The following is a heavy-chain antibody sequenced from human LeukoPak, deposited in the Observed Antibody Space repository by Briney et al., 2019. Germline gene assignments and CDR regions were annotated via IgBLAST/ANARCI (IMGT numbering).Heavy chain of an antibody. CDR2: IYHSGST. Sequence: PSETLSLTCTVSAYSISSGYYWGWIRQPPGKGLEWIGSIYHSGSTYCNPSLRSRVTISVDTSKNQFSLKLRSVTAADTALYYCAIHYTEDIVVGPAASPETRNNWFDPWGQGTLVTVSS. V-gene: IGHV4-38-2*02. CDR1: AYSISSGYY. J-gene: IGHJ5*02. CDR3: AIHYTEDIVVGPAASPETRNNWFDP. D-gene: IGHD2-2*01.